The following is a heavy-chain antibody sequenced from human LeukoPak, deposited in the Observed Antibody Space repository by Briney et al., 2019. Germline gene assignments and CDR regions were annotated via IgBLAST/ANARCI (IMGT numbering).Heavy chain of an antibody. Sequence: GGSLRLSCVASGFTFSSYAMSCVRQAPGKGLEWVSAISGSGGSTYYADSVKGRFTISRDNSKNTLYLQMNSLRAEDTAVYYCAKDDGYYYDSSGYTDDAFAIWGQGTMVTVSS. V-gene: IGHV3-23*01. J-gene: IGHJ3*02. CDR1: GFTFSSYA. D-gene: IGHD3-22*01. CDR2: ISGSGGST. CDR3: AKDDGYYYDSSGYTDDAFAI.